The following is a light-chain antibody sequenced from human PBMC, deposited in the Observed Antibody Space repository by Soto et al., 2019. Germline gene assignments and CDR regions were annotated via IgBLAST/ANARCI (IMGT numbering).Light chain of an antibody. V-gene: IGKV1-5*01. CDR3: QHYGGMWT. J-gene: IGKJ1*01. CDR1: QSIDRW. CDR2: DAS. Sequence: DIQMTQSPSTLSGSVGDRVTITCRASQSIDRWLAWYQQKPGKAPKVLIYDASNLESGVPSRFSGTGSGTEFILTISSLQPDDFATYYCQHYGGMWTFGQGTKVDIK.